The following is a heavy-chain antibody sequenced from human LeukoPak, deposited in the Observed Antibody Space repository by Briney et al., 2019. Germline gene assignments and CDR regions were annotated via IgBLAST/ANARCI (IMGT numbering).Heavy chain of an antibody. CDR3: ARDYVHYYYMDV. V-gene: IGHV1-2*02. CDR2: INPNSGGT. CDR1: GYTFTSFY. J-gene: IGHJ6*03. Sequence: ASVKVSCKASGYTFTSFYLHWVRQAPGQGLEWMGWINPNSGGTYYSQKFQGRVTMTRDTSISTSYMELTRLRSDDTAVYYCARDYVHYYYMDVWGKGTTVTVSS. D-gene: IGHD3-16*01.